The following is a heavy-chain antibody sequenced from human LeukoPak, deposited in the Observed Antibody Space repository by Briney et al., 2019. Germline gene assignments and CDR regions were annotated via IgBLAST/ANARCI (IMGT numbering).Heavy chain of an antibody. J-gene: IGHJ4*02. D-gene: IGHD3-22*01. CDR2: INPNSGGT. CDR1: EYTFTDCY. CDR3: ARGHYYYGVHY. V-gene: IGHV1-2*02. Sequence: GASVKVSCKASEYTFTDCYIHWVRQAPGQGLEWMGWINPNSGGTNYAQKFQGRVTMTSDTSISTVHMEVSRLKSDDTAVYYCARGHYYYGVHYWGQGTLVTVSS.